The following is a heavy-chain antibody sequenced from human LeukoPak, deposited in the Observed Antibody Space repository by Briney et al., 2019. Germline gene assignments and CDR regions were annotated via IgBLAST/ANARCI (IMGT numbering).Heavy chain of an antibody. V-gene: IGHV3-30*18. D-gene: IGHD3/OR15-3a*01. CDR2: ISYDGSNK. Sequence: GGSLRLSCAASGFTFSSYGMHWVRQAPGKGLEWVAVISYDGSNKYYADSVKGRFTTSRDNSKNTLYLQMNSLRAEDTAVYYCAKDTDWFPVDYWGQGTLVTVSS. J-gene: IGHJ4*02. CDR1: GFTFSSYG. CDR3: AKDTDWFPVDY.